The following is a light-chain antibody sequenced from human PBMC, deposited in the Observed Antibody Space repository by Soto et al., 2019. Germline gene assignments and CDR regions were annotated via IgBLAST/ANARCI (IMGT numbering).Light chain of an antibody. CDR3: QQYNSYSWT. CDR2: KAS. CDR1: QSISSW. V-gene: IGKV1-5*03. J-gene: IGKJ1*01. Sequence: DIQMTQSPSTLSASVEDRVTITCRASQSISSWLAWYQQKPGKAPKLLIYKASSLQSGVPSRFSGSGSGTEFTLTISRLQPDDFATYYSQQYNSYSWTFGQGTKVEIK.